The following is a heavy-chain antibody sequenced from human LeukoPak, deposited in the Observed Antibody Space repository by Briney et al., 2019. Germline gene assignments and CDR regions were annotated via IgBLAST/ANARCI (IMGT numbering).Heavy chain of an antibody. CDR3: AKDDAYLQYDD. V-gene: IGHV3-23*01. CDR2: VGPSGART. D-gene: IGHD5-24*01. CDR1: GFTFSHHG. Sequence: PGGTLRLSCAASGFTFSHHGMNWVRQAPGKGLEWVSGVGPSGARTYYADSVKGRFTASRDNSKNMVFLQMNSLRAEDTAIYYCAKDDAYLQYDDWGQGTLVTVSS. J-gene: IGHJ4*02.